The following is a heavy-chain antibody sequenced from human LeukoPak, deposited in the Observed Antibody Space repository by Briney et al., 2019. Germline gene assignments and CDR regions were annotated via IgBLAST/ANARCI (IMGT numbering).Heavy chain of an antibody. D-gene: IGHD2-2*01. CDR2: IYPGDSDT. Sequence: GESLKISCKGSGYKFTNYWIGWGRQMPGKGLEWMGIIYPGDSDTRYSPSFQGQVTISADKSINTAYLQWSSLKASDTAMYYCARHGRIAGYCSSTSCQNWFDPWGQGTLVTVSS. CDR3: ARHGRIAGYCSSTSCQNWFDP. CDR1: GYKFTNYW. J-gene: IGHJ5*02. V-gene: IGHV5-51*01.